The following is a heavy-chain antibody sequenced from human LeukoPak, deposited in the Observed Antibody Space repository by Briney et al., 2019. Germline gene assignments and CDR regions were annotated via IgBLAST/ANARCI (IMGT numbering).Heavy chain of an antibody. V-gene: IGHV4-34*01. D-gene: IGHD3-9*01. Sequence: SETLPLTCAVYGGSFSDYSWTWIRQAPGEGLEWIGEINHNGGTNHNPSLVSRVIMSVDTSKNQFSLKVSSVTAADTAVYYCARVAYRYSINDWSRTGLGAYATKYYYYMDVWGKGTTVTVSS. J-gene: IGHJ6*03. CDR3: ARVAYRYSINDWSRTGLGAYATKYYYYMDV. CDR1: GGSFSDYS. CDR2: INHNGGT.